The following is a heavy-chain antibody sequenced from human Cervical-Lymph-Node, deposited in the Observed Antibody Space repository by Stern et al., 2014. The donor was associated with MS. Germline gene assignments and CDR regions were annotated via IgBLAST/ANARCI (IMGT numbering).Heavy chain of an antibody. CDR3: ATHPVGP. V-gene: IGHV5-51*01. CDR1: GYNFTNQW. CDR2: IYPGDSDT. J-gene: IGHJ5*02. Sequence: EMQLVESGAEVKKPGESLKISCKTSGYNFTNQWIAWVRQRPGKGLEFMGIIYPGDSDTRYNPSFQGQVTISADKSINTAYLQWRSLKASDTAMYYCATHPVGPWGQGTLVTVSS.